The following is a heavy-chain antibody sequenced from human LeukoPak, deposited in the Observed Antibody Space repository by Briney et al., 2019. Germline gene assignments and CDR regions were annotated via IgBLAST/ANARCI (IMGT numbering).Heavy chain of an antibody. J-gene: IGHJ4*02. Sequence: GGSLRLSCVASGFAFSDYGMDWVRQAPGKGLEWVAVISPDGSRTYYADSVKGRFTISRDNSKNTLYLQMNSLRAEDTAVYYCAKDRYQLLLGGLFDYWGQGTLVTVSS. V-gene: IGHV3-30*18. CDR1: GFAFSDYG. D-gene: IGHD2-2*01. CDR2: ISPDGSRT. CDR3: AKDRYQLLLGGLFDY.